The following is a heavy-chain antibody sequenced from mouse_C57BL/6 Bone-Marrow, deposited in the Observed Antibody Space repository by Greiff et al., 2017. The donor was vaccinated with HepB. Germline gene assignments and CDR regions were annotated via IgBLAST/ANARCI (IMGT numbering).Heavy chain of an antibody. J-gene: IGHJ4*01. CDR2: ISDGGSYT. V-gene: IGHV5-4*01. CDR1: GFTFSSYA. CDR3: AITTVVARAMDY. D-gene: IGHD1-1*01. Sequence: VQGVESGGGLVKPGGSLKLSCAASGFTFSSYAMSWVRQTPEKRLEWVATISDGGSYTYYPDNVKGRFTISRDNAKNNLYLQMSHLKSEDTAMYYCAITTVVARAMDYWGQGTSVTVSS.